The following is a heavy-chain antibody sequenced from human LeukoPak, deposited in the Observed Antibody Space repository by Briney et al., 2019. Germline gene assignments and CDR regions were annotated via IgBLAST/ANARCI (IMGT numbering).Heavy chain of an antibody. J-gene: IGHJ5*02. CDR2: IYYSGST. V-gene: IGHV4-30-4*01. CDR1: GGSISSGDYY. CDR3: VRSSGRFDP. Sequence: PSQTLSLTCTVSGGSISSGDYYWSWIRQPPGKGLEWIGYIYYSGSTYYNPSLKSRVTITVDTSKNQFSPKLSSVTAADTAVYYCVRSSGRFDPWGQGILVTVSS. D-gene: IGHD6-25*01.